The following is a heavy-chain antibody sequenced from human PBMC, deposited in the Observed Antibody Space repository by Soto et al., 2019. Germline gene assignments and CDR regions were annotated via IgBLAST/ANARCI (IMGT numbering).Heavy chain of an antibody. CDR3: ARDSGTTGSLFDP. V-gene: IGHV1-69*13. CDR2: IIPKLGSA. J-gene: IGHJ5*02. Sequence: SVKVSCKASGGGNLRDYRTTWVRRAPGQGLEWMGGIIPKLGSANYAQNFQGRVTVTADESTNTVYMELSSLRSEDTAVYYCARDSGTTGSLFDPWGQGTLVTVSS. CDR1: GGGNLRDYR. D-gene: IGHD1-1*01.